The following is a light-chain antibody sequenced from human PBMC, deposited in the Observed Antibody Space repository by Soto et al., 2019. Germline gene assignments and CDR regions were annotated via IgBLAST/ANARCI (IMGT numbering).Light chain of an antibody. V-gene: IGKV1-5*03. CDR3: QHYNSYSEA. CDR1: QTISSW. J-gene: IGKJ1*01. CDR2: NAS. Sequence: DIQMTQSPSTLSVSVGDRVTITCRASQTISSWLAWYQQKPGKAPKLLIYNASTLKSGVPSRFSGSGSGTEFPLTISSLQPDDFATYYCQHYNSYSEAFGQGTKVELK.